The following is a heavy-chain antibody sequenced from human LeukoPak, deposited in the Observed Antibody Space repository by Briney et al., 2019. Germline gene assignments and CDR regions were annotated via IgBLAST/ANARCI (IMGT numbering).Heavy chain of an antibody. Sequence: SETLSLTCAVYGGSFSGYYWSWIRQPPGKGLEWIGEINHSGSTNYNPSLKSRVTISVDTSKNQFFLKLSSVTAADTAVYYCARVLYGDYDYWGQGTLVTVSS. CDR2: INHSGST. J-gene: IGHJ4*02. V-gene: IGHV4-34*01. D-gene: IGHD4-17*01. CDR1: GGSFSGYY. CDR3: ARVLYGDYDY.